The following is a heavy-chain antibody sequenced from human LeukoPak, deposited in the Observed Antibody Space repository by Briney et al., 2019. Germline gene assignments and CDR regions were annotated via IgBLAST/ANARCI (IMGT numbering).Heavy chain of an antibody. CDR2: IKSKTHGGTT. D-gene: IGHD4-17*01. Sequence: GGSLRLSCAASGFTFTSAWMTWVRQAPGKGLEWVGRIKSKTHGGTTDYAAPVNGRFTISRDDSKNTVLLQMNNLKTEDTAVYYCTTSPVPGIDYWGQGTLVTVSS. CDR1: GFTFTSAW. J-gene: IGHJ4*02. CDR3: TTSPVPGIDY. V-gene: IGHV3-15*01.